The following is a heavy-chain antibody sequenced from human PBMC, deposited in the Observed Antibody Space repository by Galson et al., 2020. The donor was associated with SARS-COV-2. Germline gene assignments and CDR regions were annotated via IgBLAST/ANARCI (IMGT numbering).Heavy chain of an antibody. CDR2: IYYSGST. J-gene: IGHJ4*02. D-gene: IGHD3-10*01. Sequence: ASETLSLTCTVSGGSISSYYWSWIRQPPGKGLEWIGYIYYSGSTNYNPSLKSRVTISVDTSKNQFSLKLSSVTAADTAVYYCAREVYGSWSYYNGYFDYWGQGTLVTVSS. CDR1: GGSISSYY. V-gene: IGHV4-59*01. CDR3: AREVYGSWSYYNGYFDY.